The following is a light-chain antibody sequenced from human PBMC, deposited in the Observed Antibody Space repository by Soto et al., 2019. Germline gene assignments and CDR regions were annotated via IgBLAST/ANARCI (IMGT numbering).Light chain of an antibody. CDR3: QQYNSYSWT. CDR1: QSISSW. CDR2: DAS. J-gene: IGKJ1*01. V-gene: IGKV1-5*01. Sequence: DIQMTQSPSTLSASVGDRVTITCRASQSISSWLAWFQQKPGKAPKLLIFDASSLKSGVPSRFSGSGSGTEFTLTISSLQPDDLATYYCQQYNSYSWTFGQGTKVEIK.